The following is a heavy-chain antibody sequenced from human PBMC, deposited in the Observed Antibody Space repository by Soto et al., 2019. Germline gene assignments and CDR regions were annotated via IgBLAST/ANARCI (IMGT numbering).Heavy chain of an antibody. CDR2: INHSGST. V-gene: IGHV4-34*01. CDR3: ASPDYYGDYGGEY. D-gene: IGHD4-17*01. Sequence: SETLSLTCAVYGGSFSGYYWSWIRQPPGKGLEWIGEINHSGSTNYNPSLKSRVTISVDTSKNQFSLKLSSVTAADTAVYYCASPDYYGDYGGEYWGQGTLVTVSS. J-gene: IGHJ4*02. CDR1: GGSFSGYY.